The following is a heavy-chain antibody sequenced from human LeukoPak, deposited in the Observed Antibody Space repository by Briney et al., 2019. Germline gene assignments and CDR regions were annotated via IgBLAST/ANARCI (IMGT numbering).Heavy chain of an antibody. CDR1: GFTFSNHA. V-gene: IGHV3-23*01. D-gene: IGHD2/OR15-2a*01. Sequence: GGSLRLSCAASGFTFSNHAMTWVRQAPGKGLEWVSTINISGGSTFYADSVKGRSTISRDNSKNTLSLQMNSLRAEDTAIYYCAKGESRDYLNYFDYLNYFDHWGQGALVTVSS. J-gene: IGHJ4*02. CDR2: INISGGST. CDR3: AKGESRDYLNYFDYLNYFDH.